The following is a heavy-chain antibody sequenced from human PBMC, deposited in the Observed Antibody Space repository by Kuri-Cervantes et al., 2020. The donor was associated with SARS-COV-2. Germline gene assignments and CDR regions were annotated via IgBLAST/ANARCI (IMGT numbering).Heavy chain of an antibody. D-gene: IGHD3-16*01. CDR1: GFTFNSYE. V-gene: IGHV3-48*03. CDR2: ISSSGGTI. CDR3: ARRGWGSYYFDY. Sequence: LSLTCAASGFTFNSYEMNWVRQAPGKGLEWVSCISSSGGTIYYADSVKGRFTISRDNAKNSLYLQMNSLRAEDTAVYYCARRGWGSYYFDYWGQGTLVTVSS. J-gene: IGHJ4*02.